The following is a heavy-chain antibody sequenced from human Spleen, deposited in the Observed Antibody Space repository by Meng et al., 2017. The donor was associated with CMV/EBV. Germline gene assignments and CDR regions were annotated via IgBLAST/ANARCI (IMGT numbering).Heavy chain of an antibody. CDR2: ISSSGSTI. D-gene: IGHD2-8*01. J-gene: IGHJ6*02. Sequence: GESLKISCAASGFTFSSYEMNWVRQAPGKGLEWVSYISSSGSTIYYADSVKGRFTISRDNAKNSLYLQMNSLRAEDTAVYYCARSPLGYCTNGVCYPYHYGMDVWGQGTTVTVSS. CDR1: GFTFSSYE. CDR3: ARSPLGYCTNGVCYPYHYGMDV. V-gene: IGHV3-48*03.